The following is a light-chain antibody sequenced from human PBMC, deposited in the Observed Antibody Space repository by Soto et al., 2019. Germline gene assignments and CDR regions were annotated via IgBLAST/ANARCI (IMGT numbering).Light chain of an antibody. CDR1: SSDIGAYNY. Sequence: QSVLTQPASVSESPGQSITVSCTVTSSDIGAYNYVAWYQQHPGKAPKLLIYEVINRPSGVSNRFSGSKSGYTASLTISGLQAEDEADYYCSSYASNKTLLFGPGTKVTVL. J-gene: IGLJ1*01. CDR3: SSYASNKTLL. V-gene: IGLV2-14*01. CDR2: EVI.